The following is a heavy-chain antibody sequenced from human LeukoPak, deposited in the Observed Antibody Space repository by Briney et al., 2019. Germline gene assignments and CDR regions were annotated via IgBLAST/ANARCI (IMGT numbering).Heavy chain of an antibody. V-gene: IGHV5-51*01. CDR1: GYXFTSYR. Sequence: GESLKISCNGSGYXFTSYRICWVRQMPGKGLEWMGTIYPGDSHTSYSPSFQGQVTISADKSINTAYLEWRSLKASDTAMYYCAKPVLDTYGLRWGQGTLVTVSS. D-gene: IGHD5-18*01. CDR3: AKPVLDTYGLR. J-gene: IGHJ4*02. CDR2: IYPGDSHT.